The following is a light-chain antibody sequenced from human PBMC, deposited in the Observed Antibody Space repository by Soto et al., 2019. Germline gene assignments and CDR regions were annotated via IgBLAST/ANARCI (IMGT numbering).Light chain of an antibody. J-gene: IGKJ2*01. CDR1: QTISTY. CDR3: QHSFNLPYT. V-gene: IGKV1-39*01. CDR2: AAS. Sequence: DIQMTQSPSSLSASVGDRVTITCRASQTISTYLNWYKQNPGKAPKLLIYAASNLQSGVPSRFSGSGSGTDFTLSIYSLQPEDFATYYCQHSFNLPYTFGQGTKLEIK.